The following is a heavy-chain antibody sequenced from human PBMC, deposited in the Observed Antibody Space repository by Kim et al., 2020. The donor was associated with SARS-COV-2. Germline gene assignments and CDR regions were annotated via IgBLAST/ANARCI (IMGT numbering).Heavy chain of an antibody. CDR2: ISSSRSYI. Sequence: GGSLRLSCAASGFTFSSYTMNWVRQAPGKGLEWVSSISSSRSYIYYADSVTGRFTISRDNAKNSLYLQMNSLRAEDTAVYYCARDLSQTGYIISWSDYWGQGTVVTLSS. D-gene: IGHD6-13*01. CDR1: GFTFSSYT. V-gene: IGHV3-21*01. J-gene: IGHJ4*02. CDR3: ARDLSQTGYIISWSDY.